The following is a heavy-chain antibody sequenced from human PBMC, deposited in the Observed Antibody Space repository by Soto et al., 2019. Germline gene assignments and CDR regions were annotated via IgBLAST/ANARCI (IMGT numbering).Heavy chain of an antibody. V-gene: IGHV1-18*01. J-gene: IGHJ4*02. CDR3: ARATPGDLLLWFGESPTKEFDY. Sequence: ASVKVSCKASGYTFTSYGISWVRQAPGQGLEWMGWISAYNGNTNYAQKLQGRVTMTTDTSTSTAYMELRSLRSDDTAVYYCARATPGDLLLWFGESPTKEFDYWGQGTLVTVSS. CDR2: ISAYNGNT. CDR1: GYTFTSYG. D-gene: IGHD3-10*01.